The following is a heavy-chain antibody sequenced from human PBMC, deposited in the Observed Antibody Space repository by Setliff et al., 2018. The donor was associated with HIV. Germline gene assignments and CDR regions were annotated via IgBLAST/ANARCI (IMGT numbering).Heavy chain of an antibody. J-gene: IGHJ4*02. V-gene: IGHV3-15*01. Sequence: GVSLRLSCAASGFTFSNPWMNWVRQAPGKGLEWVGRIKSKADGGTTDYASPVQGRFTISRDDSKNTLYLQMNSLKTEDTAVYYCTIHTGLDYWGQGTLVTVSS. CDR3: TIHTGLDY. CDR2: IKSKADGGTT. CDR1: GFTFSNPW.